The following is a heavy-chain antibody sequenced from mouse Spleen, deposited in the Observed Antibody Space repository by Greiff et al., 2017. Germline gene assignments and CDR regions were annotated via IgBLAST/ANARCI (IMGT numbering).Heavy chain of an antibody. CDR2: IYPGDGDT. J-gene: IGHJ1*01. CDR1: GYAFSSSW. Sequence: QVQLKESGPELVKPGASVKISCKASGYAFSSSWMNWVKQRPGQGLEWIGRIYPGDGDTNYNGKFKGKATLTADKSSSTAYMQLSSLTSVDSAVYFCARVYDYDGWYFDVWGAGTTVTVSS. CDR3: ARVYDYDGWYFDV. D-gene: IGHD2-4*01. V-gene: IGHV1-82*01.